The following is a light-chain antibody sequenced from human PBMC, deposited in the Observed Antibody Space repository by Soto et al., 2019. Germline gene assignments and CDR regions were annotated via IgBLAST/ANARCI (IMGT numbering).Light chain of an antibody. CDR3: QKYDGGPRT. CDR2: AAS. J-gene: IGKJ1*01. V-gene: IGKV1-27*01. CDR1: QGISHY. Sequence: DIQMTQSPSSLSASVGDRVTITCRASQGISHYLAWYQQKPGKVPKLLIYAASTLESGVTSRFSGSGSGTDFTLTISSLQPEDVATYYCQKYDGGPRTFGQGTKVDIK.